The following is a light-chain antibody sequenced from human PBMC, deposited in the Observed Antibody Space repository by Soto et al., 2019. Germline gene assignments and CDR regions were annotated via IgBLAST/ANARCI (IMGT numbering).Light chain of an antibody. CDR2: EVS. CDR3: SSYTTSSTHV. J-gene: IGLJ1*01. V-gene: IGLV2-14*01. CDR1: SSDVGGYIY. Sequence: QSALTQPASVSGSPGQSITISCTGTSSDVGGYIYVSWYQHHPGKAPKLIIYEVSNRPSGVSNRFSASKSGITASLTISGLQAEDEADYYCSSYTTSSTHVFGTGTKVTVL.